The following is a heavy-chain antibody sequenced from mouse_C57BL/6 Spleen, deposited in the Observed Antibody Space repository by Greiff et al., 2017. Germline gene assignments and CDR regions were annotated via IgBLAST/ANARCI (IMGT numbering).Heavy chain of an antibody. J-gene: IGHJ3*01. V-gene: IGHV1-53*01. CDR3: ARWNYYGSSQGAY. CDR2: ISPSNGVT. Sequence: QVQLQQPGTELVKPGASVKLSCTASGYSFTSYWMHWVKQRPGQGLEWIGNISPSNGVTNYNEKFTSKATLTVDKSSSTANMQLSSLTSEDTAVYYRARWNYYGSSQGAYWGQGTLVTVSA. D-gene: IGHD1-1*01. CDR1: GYSFTSYW.